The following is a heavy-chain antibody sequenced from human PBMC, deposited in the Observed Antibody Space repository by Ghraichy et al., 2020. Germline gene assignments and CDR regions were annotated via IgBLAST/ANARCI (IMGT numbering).Heavy chain of an antibody. J-gene: IGHJ4*02. Sequence: GGSLRLSCATSGFTFRDYPMHWVRQAPGKGLEGVAIFSSDGKTQFYADSVKGRFTISRDNSKNTLSLQMNSPREEDTAVYYCAREGAGDGSGSSPDYWGQGTLVTVTS. V-gene: IGHV3-30*04. CDR2: FSSDGKTQ. D-gene: IGHD3-10*01. CDR1: GFTFRDYP. CDR3: AREGAGDGSGSSPDY.